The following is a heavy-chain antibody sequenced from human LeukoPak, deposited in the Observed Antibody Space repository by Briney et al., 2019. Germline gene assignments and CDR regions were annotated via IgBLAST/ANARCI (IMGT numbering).Heavy chain of an antibody. V-gene: IGHV3-30*18. J-gene: IGHJ4*02. Sequence: GGSLRLSCAASGFTFSSYGMHWVRQALGKGLEWVAVISYDGSNKYYADSVKGRFTISRDNSKNTLYLQMNSLRAEDTAVYYCAKLVGEGFDYWGQGTLVTVSS. CDR1: GFTFSSYG. CDR3: AKLVGEGFDY. D-gene: IGHD3-10*01. CDR2: ISYDGSNK.